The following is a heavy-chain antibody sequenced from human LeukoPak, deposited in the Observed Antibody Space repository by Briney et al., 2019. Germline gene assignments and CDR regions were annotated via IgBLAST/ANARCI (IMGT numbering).Heavy chain of an antibody. CDR1: GYTFTSYG. J-gene: IGHJ4*02. CDR2: ISAYNGNT. V-gene: IGHV1-18*01. CDR3: ATSRDFWSGYYFDY. D-gene: IGHD3-3*01. Sequence: GASVKVSCKASGYTFTSYGISWVRQAPGQGLEWMGWISAYNGNTNYAQKLQGRVTMTTDTSTSTAYMELRSLRSDDTAVYYCATSRDFWSGYYFDYWGQGTLVTVSS.